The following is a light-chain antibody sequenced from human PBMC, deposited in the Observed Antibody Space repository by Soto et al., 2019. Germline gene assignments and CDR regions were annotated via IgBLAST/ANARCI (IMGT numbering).Light chain of an antibody. CDR2: VDS. CDR1: NIESKS. J-gene: IGLJ1*01. Sequence: SCTLTQPPSVSVAPGQTARITCGGNNIESKSVHWYQQRPGQAPVLVIYVDSDRPSGIPDRFSASTSGNTAALTISRVEAGDEADYYCQVWDTISDHYVFGSGTKVTVL. CDR3: QVWDTISDHYV. V-gene: IGLV3-21*02.